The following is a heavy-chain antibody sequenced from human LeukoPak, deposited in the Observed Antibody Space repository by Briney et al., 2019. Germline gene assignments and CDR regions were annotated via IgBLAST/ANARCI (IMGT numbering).Heavy chain of an antibody. D-gene: IGHD1-26*01. CDR1: GYSFTTYW. Sequence: VESLKISCKGSGYSFTTYWIAWVRQMPGKGLEWMGIIYPGDSDTCYSPSFQGQVTISADKSISTAYLQWSSLKASDTAMYYCAIRYSGSYNDYWGQGTLVTVSS. J-gene: IGHJ4*02. CDR2: IYPGDSDT. V-gene: IGHV5-51*01. CDR3: AIRYSGSYNDY.